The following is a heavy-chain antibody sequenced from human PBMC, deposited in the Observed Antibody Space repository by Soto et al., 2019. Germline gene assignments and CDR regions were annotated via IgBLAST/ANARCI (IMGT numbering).Heavy chain of an antibody. J-gene: IGHJ5*02. Sequence: SETLSLTCTVSRDSISSSYWSWIRQSPGKGLEWIGYIYYSGSTNYNPSLKSRVAISIDTSKNQFSLKLSSVTAADTAVYYCARDTTCSGGSCYSNWYGPWGEGTLVTVSS. V-gene: IGHV4-59*01. D-gene: IGHD2-15*01. CDR2: IYYSGST. CDR1: RDSISSSY. CDR3: ARDTTCSGGSCYSNWYGP.